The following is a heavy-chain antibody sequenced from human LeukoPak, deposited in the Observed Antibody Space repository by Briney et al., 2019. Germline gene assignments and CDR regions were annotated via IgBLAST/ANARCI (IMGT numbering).Heavy chain of an antibody. Sequence: GGSLRLTCAASGFTFSSYSMNWVRQAPGKGLEWVSSISSSSTYIYYADSVKGRFTISRDNAKNSLYLQMNSLRAEDTAVYYCASEAADTYYFDYWGQGTLVTVSS. V-gene: IGHV3-21*01. D-gene: IGHD6-13*01. CDR3: ASEAADTYYFDY. CDR1: GFTFSSYS. CDR2: ISSSSTYI. J-gene: IGHJ4*02.